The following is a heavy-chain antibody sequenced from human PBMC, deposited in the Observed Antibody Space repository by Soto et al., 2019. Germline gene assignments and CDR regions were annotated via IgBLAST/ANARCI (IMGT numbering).Heavy chain of an antibody. CDR2: FDPEDGET. V-gene: IGHV1-24*01. CDR1: GYTLTELS. CDR3: ATDRLNLQDLAAFDI. J-gene: IGHJ3*02. D-gene: IGHD1-1*01. Sequence: ASVKVSCKVSGYTLTELSMHWVRQAPGKGLEWMGGFDPEDGETIYAQKFQGRVTMTEDTSTDTAYMELSSLRSEDTAVYYCATDRLNLQDLAAFDIWGQGTMVTVSS.